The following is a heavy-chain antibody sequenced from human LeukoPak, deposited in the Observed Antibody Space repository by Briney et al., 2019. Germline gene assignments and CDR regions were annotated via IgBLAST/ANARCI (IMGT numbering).Heavy chain of an antibody. J-gene: IGHJ4*02. V-gene: IGHV3-74*01. CDR1: GFTFSNYA. Sequence: GGSLRLSCAASGFTFSNYAMAWVRQDPGRGLLWVSRINTQGTYTNYADSVKGRFTISRDNAKNTLYLQMSSLRADDTAVYYCVIDLGDYNDFWGQGTLVSVSS. CDR2: INTQGTYT. D-gene: IGHD2-15*01. CDR3: VIDLGDYNDF.